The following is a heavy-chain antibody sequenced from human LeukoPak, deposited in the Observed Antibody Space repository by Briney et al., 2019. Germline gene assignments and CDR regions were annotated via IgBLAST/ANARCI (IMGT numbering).Heavy chain of an antibody. V-gene: IGHV3-23*01. CDR2: ITGSDDTT. CDR1: GFTFSSNA. J-gene: IGHJ4*02. Sequence: PGGSLRLSCAASGFTFSSNAMTWVRQAPGEGLEWVSTITGSDDTTYYADSLKGRFTISRDYSKNTVHLQLNNLRAEDTAMYYCAKGPQLYSGYHPDYWGQGTLVTVSS. CDR3: AKGPQLYSGYHPDY. D-gene: IGHD5-12*01.